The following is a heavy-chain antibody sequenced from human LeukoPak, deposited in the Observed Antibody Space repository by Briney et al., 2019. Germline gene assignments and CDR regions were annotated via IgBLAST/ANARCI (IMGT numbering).Heavy chain of an antibody. V-gene: IGHV3-53*01. CDR1: GFTVSSNY. D-gene: IGHD5-24*01. CDR2: IYSGGST. Sequence: PGGSLRLSCAASGFTVSSNYMSWVRQAPGKGLEWVSVIYSGGSTCYADSVKGRFTISRDNSKNTLYLQMNSLIAEDTAVYYCASGHGYIPAPYYFDYWGQGTLVTVSS. CDR3: ASGHGYIPAPYYFDY. J-gene: IGHJ4*02.